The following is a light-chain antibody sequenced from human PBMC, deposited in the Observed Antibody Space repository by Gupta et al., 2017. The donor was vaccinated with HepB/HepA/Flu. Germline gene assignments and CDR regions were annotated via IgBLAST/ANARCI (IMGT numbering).Light chain of an antibody. J-gene: IGKJ1*01. CDR2: LGS. V-gene: IGKV2-28*01. CDR1: QSLLHSNGYNY. Sequence: DIVMTQSPLSLPVTPGEPASISCRSSQSLLHSNGYNYLDWYLQKAGQTPQLLIYLGSSRASGVPDRFSGSGSGTDFTLNISRVEAEDVGFYYCRQGLQTPWTFGQGTKVEIK. CDR3: RQGLQTPWT.